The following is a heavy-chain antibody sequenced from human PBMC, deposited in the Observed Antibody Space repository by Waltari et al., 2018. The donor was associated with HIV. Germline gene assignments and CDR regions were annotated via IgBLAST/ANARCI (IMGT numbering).Heavy chain of an antibody. J-gene: IGHJ4*02. CDR3: ARGWLRDYFDY. CDR1: GDSVSRNGGA. CDR2: TYYTSKWFY. D-gene: IGHD5-12*01. Sequence: VQLQQSGPGLVKASQTLSLTCAISGDSVSRNGGAWKGIRHSPSRGLEWLGRTYYTSKWFYDYAVSVKSRITINPDSSKNHFSLQLNSVTLEDTAVYFCARGWLRDYFDYWGQGTLVTVSS. V-gene: IGHV6-1*01.